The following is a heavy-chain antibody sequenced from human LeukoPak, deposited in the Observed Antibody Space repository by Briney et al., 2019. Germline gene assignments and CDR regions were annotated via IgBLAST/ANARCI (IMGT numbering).Heavy chain of an antibody. CDR3: VKLSSGSGSKFGFDS. CDR1: GFTFGSYA. J-gene: IGHJ4*02. CDR2: ITNGGVTT. Sequence: PGESLRLSCAASGFTFGSYAMSWVRQTPGKSLEWVSIITNGGVTTYYADSVRGRFTISRDNSKNMLYLQMNSLRAEDTAVYYCVKLSSGSGSKFGFDSWGQGTLVTVS. D-gene: IGHD6-19*01. V-gene: IGHV3-23*01.